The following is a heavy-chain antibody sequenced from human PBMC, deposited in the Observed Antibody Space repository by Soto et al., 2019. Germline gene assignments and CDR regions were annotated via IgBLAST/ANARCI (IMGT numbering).Heavy chain of an antibody. CDR3: ARSIVATSTVWFDP. J-gene: IGHJ5*02. CDR2: IYYSGST. V-gene: IGHV4-59*08. D-gene: IGHD5-12*01. Sequence: SETLSLTCTVSGGSISSYYWSWIRQPPGKGLEWIGYIYYSGSTNYNPSLKSRVTISVDTSKNQFSLKLSSVTAADTAVYYCARSIVATSTVWFDPWGQGTLVTVSS. CDR1: GGSISSYY.